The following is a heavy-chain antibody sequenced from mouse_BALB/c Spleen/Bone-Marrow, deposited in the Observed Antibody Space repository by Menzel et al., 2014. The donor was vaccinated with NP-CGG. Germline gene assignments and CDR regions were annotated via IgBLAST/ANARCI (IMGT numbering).Heavy chain of an antibody. V-gene: IGHV1-69*02. CDR3: ARYGGYFPWFAY. D-gene: IGHD2-3*01. CDR1: GYTFTSYW. CDR2: IDPSDSYT. Sequence: QVQLQQPGAELVKPGASVKLSCKASGYTFTSYWMHWVKQRPGQGLEWIGEIDPSDSYTNYNQKFKGKATLTVDKSSSTAYMQLSSLTSEDSAVYYCARYGGYFPWFAYWGQGTLVTVSA. J-gene: IGHJ3*01.